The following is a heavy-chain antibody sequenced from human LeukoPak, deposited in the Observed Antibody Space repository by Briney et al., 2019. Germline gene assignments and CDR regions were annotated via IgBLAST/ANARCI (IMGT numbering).Heavy chain of an antibody. Sequence: ASVKVSCKASGYTFTRYYIHWVRQAPGQGLEWMGTINPSGGSTSYAQKFQGRLTVTRDMSTSTVYMELSSLGSEGTAVYYCARDRGVLRYFDWLFDFDYWGQGTLVTVSS. CDR3: ARDRGVLRYFDWLFDFDY. V-gene: IGHV1-46*01. CDR2: INPSGGST. CDR1: GYTFTRYY. D-gene: IGHD3-9*01. J-gene: IGHJ4*02.